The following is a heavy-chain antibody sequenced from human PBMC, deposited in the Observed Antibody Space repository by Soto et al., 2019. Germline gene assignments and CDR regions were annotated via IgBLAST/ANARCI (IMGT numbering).Heavy chain of an antibody. CDR2: ISAYNCNT. D-gene: IGHD6-13*01. J-gene: IGHJ5*02. CDR3: ARSHDSSWSNWFDP. CDR1: GYTFTSYG. V-gene: IGHV1-18*01. Sequence: QVQLVQSGAEVKKPGASVKVSCKASGYTFTSYGITWVRQAPGQGLEWMGWISAYNCNTNYAQKLQGRVNMTTDTSTSAAYMGIRSLRSDDTAVYYCARSHDSSWSNWFDPLGQGTMIPVSS.